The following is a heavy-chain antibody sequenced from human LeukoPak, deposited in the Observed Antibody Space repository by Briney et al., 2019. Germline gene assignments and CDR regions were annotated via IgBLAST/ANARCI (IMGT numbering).Heavy chain of an antibody. J-gene: IGHJ6*03. CDR1: GGSISSYY. V-gene: IGHV4-59*01. CDR2: IYYSGST. Sequence: SETLSLTCTVSGGSISSYYWSWIRQPPGKGLEWIGYIYYSGSTNYNPSLKSRVTISVDTSKNQFPLKLSSVTAADTAVYYCARASFGGYYDSSGYLYYYYYYMDVWGKGTTVTVSS. D-gene: IGHD3-22*01. CDR3: ARASFGGYYDSSGYLYYYYYYMDV.